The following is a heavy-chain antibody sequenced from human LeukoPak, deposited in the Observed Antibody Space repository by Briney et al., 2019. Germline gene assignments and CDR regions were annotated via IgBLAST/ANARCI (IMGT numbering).Heavy chain of an antibody. Sequence: PGESLKISCKGSGLDLNDYWISWVRQMPGKGLEWMGIISPSRSETQYSLPFQGQVTISVDKSTSTAYLQWSSLKASDTAIYYCAWRKYFSTWLEPWGQGTLVTVSS. CDR2: ISPSRSET. J-gene: IGHJ5*02. V-gene: IGHV5-51*03. CDR1: GLDLNDYW. CDR3: AWRKYFSTWLEP. D-gene: IGHD1-14*01.